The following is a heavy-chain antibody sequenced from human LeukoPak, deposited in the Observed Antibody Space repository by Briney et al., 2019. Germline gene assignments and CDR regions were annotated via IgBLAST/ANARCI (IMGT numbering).Heavy chain of an antibody. D-gene: IGHD6-13*01. CDR3: ASLDIAAAAFDY. J-gene: IGHJ4*02. Sequence: SETLSLTCTVSGGSISSYYWSWIRQPPGKGLEWIGYIYYSGSTNYNPSLKSRVTISVDTSKNQFSLKLSSVTAADTAVYYCASLDIAAAAFDYWGQGTLVTVSS. V-gene: IGHV4-59*01. CDR2: IYYSGST. CDR1: GGSISSYY.